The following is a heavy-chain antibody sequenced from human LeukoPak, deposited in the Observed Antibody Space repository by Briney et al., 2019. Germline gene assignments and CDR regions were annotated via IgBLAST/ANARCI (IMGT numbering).Heavy chain of an antibody. J-gene: IGHJ4*02. Sequence: SETLSLTCTVSGASISSRGSFWGWFRQPPGKGLELLGTISHSGTTYYNPSLKSRVTISTDTSKNNFSLKLTSVTAADTAIYYCTRDLGHWLIDYWGQRTLVTVSS. D-gene: IGHD1-1*01. CDR1: GASISSRGSF. CDR2: ISHSGTT. CDR3: TRDLGHWLIDY. V-gene: IGHV4-39*07.